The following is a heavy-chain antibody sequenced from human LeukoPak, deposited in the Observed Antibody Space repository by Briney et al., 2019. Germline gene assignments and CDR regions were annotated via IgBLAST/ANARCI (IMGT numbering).Heavy chain of an antibody. CDR1: GGSISSSSYY. J-gene: IGHJ3*02. Sequence: SGTLSLTCTVSGGSISSSSYYWGWIRQPPGKGLEWIGSFYYSGNTYYNPSLKSRVTISVDTSKNQFSLKLSSVTAADTAVYYCARLGSSDAFDIWGQGTMVTVSS. CDR2: FYYSGNT. D-gene: IGHD1-26*01. V-gene: IGHV4-39*01. CDR3: ARLGSSDAFDI.